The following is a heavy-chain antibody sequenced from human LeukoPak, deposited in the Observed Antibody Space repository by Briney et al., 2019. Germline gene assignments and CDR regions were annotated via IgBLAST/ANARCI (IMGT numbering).Heavy chain of an antibody. V-gene: IGHV3-7*03. Sequence: GGSLRLSCAASGFTVNYWMSWARQAPGKGLEWVATMTHDGSDEYYLDSVKGRFTISRDDSKNTLFLQMNSLRAEDTAVYYCAKDPPTYYDILTGLNWFDPWGQGTLVTVSS. CDR2: MTHDGSDE. CDR3: AKDPPTYYDILTGLNWFDP. CDR1: GFTVNYW. J-gene: IGHJ5*02. D-gene: IGHD3-9*01.